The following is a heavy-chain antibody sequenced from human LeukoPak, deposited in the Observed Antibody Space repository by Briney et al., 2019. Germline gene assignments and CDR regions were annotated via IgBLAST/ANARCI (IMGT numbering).Heavy chain of an antibody. D-gene: IGHD3-10*01. J-gene: IGHJ4*02. V-gene: IGHV1-46*01. CDR1: GYTFTSYY. CDR2: INPSGGST. CDR3: ARALVPPYYYGSGELGY. Sequence: GASVKVSCKASGYTFTSYYMHWVRQAPGQGLEWMGIINPSGGSTSYAQKFQGRATMTRDTSTSTVYMELSSLRSEDTAVYYCARALVPPYYYGSGELGYWGQGTLVTVSS.